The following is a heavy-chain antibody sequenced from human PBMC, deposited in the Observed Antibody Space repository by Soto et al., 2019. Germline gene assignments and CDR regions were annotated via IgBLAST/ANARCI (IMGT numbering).Heavy chain of an antibody. CDR1: GGSFSGYY. D-gene: IGHD3-3*01. V-gene: IGHV4-34*01. CDR3: ARGAREWLSLYYSSYMAV. CDR2: INHSGST. Sequence: SETLSLTCAVYGGSFSGYYWSWIRQPPGKGLEWIGEINHSGSTNYNPSLKSRVTISVDTSKNQFSLKLSSVTAADTAVYYCARGAREWLSLYYSSYMAVWGKGTTVTVSS. J-gene: IGHJ6*03.